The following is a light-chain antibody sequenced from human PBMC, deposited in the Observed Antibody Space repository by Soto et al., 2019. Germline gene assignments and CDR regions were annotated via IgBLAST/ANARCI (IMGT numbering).Light chain of an antibody. V-gene: IGKV1-5*03. CDR3: QQYNHYPWT. J-gene: IGKJ1*01. CDR2: MAS. Sequence: DIQMTQSPSILSASVGDRVTITCRASQSIGNFLAWFQQKPGRAPELLVYMASILNSGVPSRFGGSGSGTEFTLAISGLHPDDFATYYCQQYNHYPWTFGQGAKVEI. CDR1: QSIGNF.